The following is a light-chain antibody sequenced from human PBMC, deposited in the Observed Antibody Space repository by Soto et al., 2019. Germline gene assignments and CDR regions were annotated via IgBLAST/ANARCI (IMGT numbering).Light chain of an antibody. V-gene: IGKV3-15*01. CDR1: QNVNNR. CDR3: QHFNSWPLL. CDR2: GAS. J-gene: IGKJ1*01. Sequence: EIVMTQSPAMLSVSPGERATLSCRASQNVNNRLAWYQQKAGQPPRLLIYGASTRATGIPARFSSSGSGTEFTLTISSLQSEDFAVYYCQHFNSWPLLFGQGTKVDIK.